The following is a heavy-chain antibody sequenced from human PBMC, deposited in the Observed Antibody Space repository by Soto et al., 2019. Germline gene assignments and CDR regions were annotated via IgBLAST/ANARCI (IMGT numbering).Heavy chain of an antibody. D-gene: IGHD3-10*01. Sequence: QVQLVQSGAEVKKPGASVKVSCKASGYTFTNYALHWVRQAPGQRLEWMGWINGGNGNTKYSQEFQGRVTITRDTSANTAYMELSSLRSEDTAVYYCASAMVRGIIDYWGQGTLVTVSS. CDR3: ASAMVRGIIDY. J-gene: IGHJ4*02. V-gene: IGHV1-3*01. CDR2: INGGNGNT. CDR1: GYTFTNYA.